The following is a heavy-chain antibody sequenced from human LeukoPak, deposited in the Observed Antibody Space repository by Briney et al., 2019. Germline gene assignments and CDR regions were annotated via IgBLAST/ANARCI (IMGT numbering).Heavy chain of an antibody. V-gene: IGHV4-39*07. D-gene: IGHD2-2*03. Sequence: SETLSLTCTVSGGSISSSSYYWGWIRQPPGKGLEWIGSIDYSASTYYNPSIKSPVHISVDTSKNQFSLKLSSVTAADTAVYYCARAWIYWGQGTLVTVSS. CDR2: IDYSAST. CDR1: GGSISSSSYY. CDR3: ARAWIY. J-gene: IGHJ4*02.